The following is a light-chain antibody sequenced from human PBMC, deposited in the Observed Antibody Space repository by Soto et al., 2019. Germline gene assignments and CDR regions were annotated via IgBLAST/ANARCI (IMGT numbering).Light chain of an antibody. CDR3: QQYGSSPWT. CDR2: GAF. CDR1: QSVSSIY. Sequence: EIVFTQSPGTLSLSPGERATLSCRASQSVSSIYSAWYQQKPGQAPRLLIYGAFSRATDIPDRFSGSGSGTDFTLTISRLEPEDFAVYYCQQYGSSPWTFGQGTKVDIK. J-gene: IGKJ1*01. V-gene: IGKV3-20*01.